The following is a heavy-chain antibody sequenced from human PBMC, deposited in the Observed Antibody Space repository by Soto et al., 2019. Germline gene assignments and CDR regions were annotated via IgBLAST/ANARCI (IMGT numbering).Heavy chain of an antibody. J-gene: IGHJ4*02. CDR1: GFTFSDYA. CDR3: ARVKTGSAAGIGSPADY. V-gene: IGHV3-21*01. D-gene: IGHD6-13*01. CDR2: ISSASSYT. Sequence: EVQLVESGGGLVQPGGSLRLSCAASGFTFSDYAMNWVRQAPGKGLEWVSSISSASSYTYYADSVKGRFTISRDNAKKSLSLQMNSLRAEDTAVYYCARVKTGSAAGIGSPADYWGQGALVTVSS.